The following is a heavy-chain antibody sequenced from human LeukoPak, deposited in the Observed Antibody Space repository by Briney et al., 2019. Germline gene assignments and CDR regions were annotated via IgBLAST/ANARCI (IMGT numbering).Heavy chain of an antibody. V-gene: IGHV3-48*03. CDR3: ARAPYYYGSGSQDYFDY. CDR2: VSDSGGTK. CDR1: GFNFRSWE. J-gene: IGHJ4*02. D-gene: IGHD3-10*01. Sequence: GGSLTLSCATSGFNFRSWEMNWVRQAPGKGLEWVSRVSDSGGTKYANSVMGRFTISIDNAKHSLYLQMNNLSAEDRAVYYCARAPYYYGSGSQDYFDYWGQGALVTVSS.